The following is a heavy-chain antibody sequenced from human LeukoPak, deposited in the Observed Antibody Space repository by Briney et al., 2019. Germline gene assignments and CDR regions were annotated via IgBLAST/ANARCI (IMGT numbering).Heavy chain of an antibody. J-gene: IGHJ4*02. Sequence: ASVQVSCKASGCTFTSYYMHWVRQAPGQGLEWMGIINPSGGSTSYAQKFQGRVTMTRDTSTSTVYMELSSLRSEDTAVYYCARGSSLPTIFGVVTPFDYGGQETGDTVSS. CDR2: INPSGGST. D-gene: IGHD3-3*01. CDR1: GCTFTSYY. CDR3: ARGSSLPTIFGVVTPFDY. V-gene: IGHV1-46*01.